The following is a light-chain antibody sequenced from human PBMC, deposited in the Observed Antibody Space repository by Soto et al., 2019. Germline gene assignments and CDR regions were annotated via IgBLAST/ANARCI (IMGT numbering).Light chain of an antibody. CDR3: QQANSFQYT. Sequence: DIQMTQSPSSVSASVGDRVTITCRASQGINNWLAWYQEKPGKAPKLLIYAASNLQSGVPSRFSGSGSGTDFTLTISSLQPEDFATYYCQQANSFQYTFGQGTKLEIK. CDR1: QGINNW. V-gene: IGKV1-12*01. CDR2: AAS. J-gene: IGKJ2*01.